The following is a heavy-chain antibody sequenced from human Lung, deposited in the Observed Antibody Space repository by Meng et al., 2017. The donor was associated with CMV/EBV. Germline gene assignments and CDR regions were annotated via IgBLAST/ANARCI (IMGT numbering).Heavy chain of an antibody. D-gene: IGHD1-26*01. Sequence: GESLKISCAASGFTFSSYDMHWIRQAPGKGLEWVAFIRYDGSTKYYADSVKGRFTISRDNSKNTLYLQMNSLRAEYMAVYYCAKGSSGSPRRGQGTLVTVSS. CDR2: IRYDGSTK. CDR1: GFTFSSYD. V-gene: IGHV3-30*02. J-gene: IGHJ1*01. CDR3: AKGSSGSPR.